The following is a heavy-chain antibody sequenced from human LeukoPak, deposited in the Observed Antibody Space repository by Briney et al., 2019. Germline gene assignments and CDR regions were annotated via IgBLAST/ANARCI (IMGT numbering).Heavy chain of an antibody. CDR2: IIPIFGTA. CDR3: ARDYSSYYGSGRGVLNAFDI. CDR1: GGTFSSYA. Sequence: ASVKVSCKASGGTFSSYAISWVRQAPGQGLEWMGRIIPIFGTANYAQKFQGRVTITTDESTSTAYMELSSLRSEDTAVYYCARDYSSYYGSGRGVLNAFDIWGQGAMVTVSS. J-gene: IGHJ3*02. D-gene: IGHD3-10*01. V-gene: IGHV1-69*05.